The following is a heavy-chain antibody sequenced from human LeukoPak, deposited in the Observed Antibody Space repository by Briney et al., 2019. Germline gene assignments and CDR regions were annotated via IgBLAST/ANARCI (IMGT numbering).Heavy chain of an antibody. Sequence: SSQSLSLTCTVSGGSISSGDYYWSWIRQPPGKGLEWIGYIYHTGSFHYNPSLKSRVTISVDTSKNQFSLNLRSVTAADTAVYFCGRESRIVGTTPVWYYFDYWGQGTLVTVSS. CDR3: GRESRIVGTTPVWYYFDY. CDR2: IYHTGSF. V-gene: IGHV4-30-4*01. CDR1: GGSISSGDYY. D-gene: IGHD1-26*01. J-gene: IGHJ4*02.